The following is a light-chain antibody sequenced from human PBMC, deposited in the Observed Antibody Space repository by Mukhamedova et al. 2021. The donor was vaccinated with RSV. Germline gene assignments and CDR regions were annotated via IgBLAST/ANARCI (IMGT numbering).Light chain of an antibody. V-gene: IGKV1-5*03. J-gene: IGKJ3*01. CDR2: AS. Sequence: ASTLESGVPSRFSGSASGAEFTFTISSLQPDDVAIYYCQQSNYYFGPGTKVDIK. CDR3: QQSNYY.